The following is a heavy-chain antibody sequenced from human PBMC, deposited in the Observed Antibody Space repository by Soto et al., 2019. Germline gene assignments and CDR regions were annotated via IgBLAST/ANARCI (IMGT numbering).Heavy chain of an antibody. V-gene: IGHV4-31*08. D-gene: IGHD2-2*01. Sequence: QVQLQESGPGLVKPSQTLSLTCTVSGGSISSGGYYWSWIRQHPGKGLEWIGYIYYRGSTYYNPSPHTRATISVDPSHNLFSLKLGPVTPGYTGVYFAAFGSQLLPQWFAPWGQGNLVTVSS. CDR1: GGSISSGGYY. CDR2: IYYRGST. J-gene: IGHJ5*02. CDR3: AFGSQLLPQWFAP.